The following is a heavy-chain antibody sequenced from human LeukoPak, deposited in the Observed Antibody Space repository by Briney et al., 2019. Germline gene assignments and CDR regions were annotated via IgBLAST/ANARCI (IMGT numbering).Heavy chain of an antibody. D-gene: IGHD6-6*01. V-gene: IGHV3-30-3*01. CDR2: ISYDGSNK. J-gene: IGHJ4*02. Sequence: PGGSLRLSCAASGFTFSNYAMHWVRQAPGKGLEWVALISYDGSNKYYADSVKGRITISRDNSKNTLYLQMNSLRPEDTAVYYCARVVALYSTSSGFDYWGQGTLVTVSS. CDR1: GFTFSNYA. CDR3: ARVVALYSTSSGFDY.